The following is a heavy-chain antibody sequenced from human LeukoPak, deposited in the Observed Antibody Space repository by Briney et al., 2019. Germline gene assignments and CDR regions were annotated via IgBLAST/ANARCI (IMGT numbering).Heavy chain of an antibody. CDR1: GFTFSSYA. Sequence: PGGSLRLSCAASGFTFSSYAMSWVRQAPGKGLEWVSAISGSGGSTYYADSVKGRFTISRDNSKNTLYLQMNSLRAEDTAVYYCAMGGPNPSKLYGFDYWGQGTLVTVSS. CDR3: AMGGPNPSKLYGFDY. J-gene: IGHJ4*02. CDR2: ISGSGGST. D-gene: IGHD3-16*01. V-gene: IGHV3-23*01.